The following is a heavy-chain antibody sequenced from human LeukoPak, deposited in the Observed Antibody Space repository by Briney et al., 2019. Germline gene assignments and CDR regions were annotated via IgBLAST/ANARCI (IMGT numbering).Heavy chain of an antibody. J-gene: IGHJ4*02. CDR1: GFTFTTYG. CDR3: ARDPYYEINKTSDY. Sequence: GRSLRLSCVASGFTFTTYGMHWVRQAPGKGLEWVAVIWYDGSNKYYADSVRGRFTICRDDSKNTLYLQMNSLRAEDTALYYCARDPYYEINKTSDYWGQGTLVTVSS. CDR2: IWYDGSNK. V-gene: IGHV3-33*01. D-gene: IGHD3-9*01.